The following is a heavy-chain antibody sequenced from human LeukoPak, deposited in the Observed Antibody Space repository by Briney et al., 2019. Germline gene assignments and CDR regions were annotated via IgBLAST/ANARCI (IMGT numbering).Heavy chain of an antibody. CDR2: ISSSSSYI. D-gene: IGHD3-10*02. J-gene: IGHJ4*02. CDR3: ARGPRKMLYFDY. Sequence: KPGGSLRLSCAASGFTFSSYSMNWVRQAPGKGLEWVSSISSSSSYIYYADSVKGRFTISRDNAKNSLYLQMNSLRAEDTAVYYCARGPRKMLYFDYWGQGTLVTVSS. CDR1: GFTFSSYS. V-gene: IGHV3-21*01.